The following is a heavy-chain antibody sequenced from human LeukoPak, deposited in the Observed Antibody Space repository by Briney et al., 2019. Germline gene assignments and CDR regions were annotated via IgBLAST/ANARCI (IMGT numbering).Heavy chain of an antibody. CDR1: GFTFSSYG. V-gene: IGHV3-30*02. Sequence: PGGSLRLSCAASGFTFSSYGMHWVRQAPGKGLEWVAFIRYDGSNKYYADSVKGRFTISRDNSKNTLYLQMNSLRAEDTAVYYCAKDLYSSSSYYFDYWGQGTLVTVSS. CDR2: IRYDGSNK. J-gene: IGHJ4*02. CDR3: AKDLYSSSSYYFDY. D-gene: IGHD6-6*01.